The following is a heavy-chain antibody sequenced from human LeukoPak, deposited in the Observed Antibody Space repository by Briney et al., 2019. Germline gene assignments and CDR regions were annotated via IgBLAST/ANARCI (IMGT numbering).Heavy chain of an antibody. Sequence: PGGPLRLSCAASGFTFSSYSMNWLRQAPGKGLEWVSSISSSSSYIYYADSVKGRFTISRDNAKNSLYLQMNSLRAEDTAVYYCARQLGGSSGYYFDYWGQGTLVTVSS. J-gene: IGHJ4*02. V-gene: IGHV3-21*01. CDR3: ARQLGGSSGYYFDY. D-gene: IGHD3-22*01. CDR2: ISSSSSYI. CDR1: GFTFSSYS.